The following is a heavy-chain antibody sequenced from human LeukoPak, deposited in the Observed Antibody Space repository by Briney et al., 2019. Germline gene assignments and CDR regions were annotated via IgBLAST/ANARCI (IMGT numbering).Heavy chain of an antibody. Sequence: PSETLSLTCTVSGYSISSGYYWGWIRQPPGKGLEWIGSIYYSETTYDNPSLESRVTISIETSKNQFSLKLSSVTAADTAVYYCARQRADYFYYYVDVWGKGTTVTVS. V-gene: IGHV4-38-2*02. CDR1: GYSISSGYY. CDR2: IYYSETT. J-gene: IGHJ6*03. CDR3: ARQRADYFYYYVDV. D-gene: IGHD3-9*01.